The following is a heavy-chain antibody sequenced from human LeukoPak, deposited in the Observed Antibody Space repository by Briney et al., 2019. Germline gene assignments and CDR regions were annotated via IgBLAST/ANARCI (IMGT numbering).Heavy chain of an antibody. D-gene: IGHD5-18*01. CDR2: VTGKGTT. CDR1: GFTFSEYY. J-gene: IGHJ4*02. V-gene: IGHV3-72*01. CDR3: TRDGHTSMID. Sequence: QPGGSLRLSCAASGFTFSEYYMDWVRQAPGKGLEWVGRVTGKGTTGYAASVKGRFTISRAASKNSVSLHMNSLKTEDTAMYYCTRDGHTSMIDSGQGSLVTVSS.